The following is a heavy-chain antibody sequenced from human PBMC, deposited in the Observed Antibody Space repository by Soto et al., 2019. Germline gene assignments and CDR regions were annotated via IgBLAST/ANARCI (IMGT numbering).Heavy chain of an antibody. CDR3: ARDKGSGTLYYYGMDV. V-gene: IGHV4-59*01. J-gene: IGHJ6*02. Sequence: SETLSLTCTVSGGSISSYYWSWIRQPPGKGLEWIGYIYYSGSTNYNPSLKSRVTISVDTSKNQFSLKLSSVTAADTAVYYCARDKGSGTLYYYGMDVWGQGTTVTVSS. CDR1: GGSISSYY. CDR2: IYYSGST. D-gene: IGHD3-10*01.